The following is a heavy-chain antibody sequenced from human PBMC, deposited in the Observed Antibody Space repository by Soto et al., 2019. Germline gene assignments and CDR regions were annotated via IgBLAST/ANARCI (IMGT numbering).Heavy chain of an antibody. V-gene: IGHV4-59*08. CDR3: ARQGAVPAATYYYYMDV. Sequence: PSETLSLTCTVSGGSISSYYWSWIRQPPGKGLEWIGYIYYSGSTNYNPSLKSRVTISVDTSKNQFSLKLSSVTAADTAVYYCARQGAVPAATYYYYMDVWGKGTTVTVSS. CDR2: IYYSGST. CDR1: GGSISSYY. D-gene: IGHD2-2*01. J-gene: IGHJ6*03.